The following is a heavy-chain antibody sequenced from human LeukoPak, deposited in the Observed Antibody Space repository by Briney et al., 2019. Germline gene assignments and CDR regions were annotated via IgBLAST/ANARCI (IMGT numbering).Heavy chain of an antibody. CDR3: ARDSGSYYFDY. J-gene: IGHJ4*03. CDR1: GFTFSSTS. D-gene: IGHD1-26*01. CDR2: IYSGGST. V-gene: IGHV3-53*01. Sequence: GGSLRLSCAASGFTFSSTSMNWVRQAPGKGLEWVSVIYSGGSTYYADSVKGRFTISRDNSKNTLYLQMNSLRAEDTAVYYCARDSGSYYFDYWGQGTTVTVSS.